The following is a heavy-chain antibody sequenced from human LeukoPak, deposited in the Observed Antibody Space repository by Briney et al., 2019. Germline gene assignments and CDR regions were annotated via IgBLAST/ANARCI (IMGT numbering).Heavy chain of an antibody. CDR2: IAHSGST. Sequence: TSETLSLTCAVYGGSFNVYHWRWIRQPPGKGLEWIGKIAHSGSTNYNPSLMSRVTVSADTSKKQFSLNLSSVTAADTAVYYCALVVDYSGSGTYLVDYWGQGTLVTVSS. CDR3: ALVVDYSGSGTYLVDY. V-gene: IGHV4-34*01. J-gene: IGHJ4*02. D-gene: IGHD3-10*01. CDR1: GGSFNVYH.